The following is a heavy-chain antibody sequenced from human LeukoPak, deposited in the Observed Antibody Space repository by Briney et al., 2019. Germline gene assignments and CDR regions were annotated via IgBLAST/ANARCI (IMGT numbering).Heavy chain of an antibody. D-gene: IGHD5-24*01. CDR2: ISYDGSNK. Sequence: GGSLRLSCAASGFTFSSYAMHWVRQAPGKGLEWVAVISYDGSNKYYADSVKGRFTISRDNSKNTLYLQMNSLRAEDTAVYYCARDPGPLRDGYNFEDPFDYWGQGTLVTVSS. CDR1: GFTFSSYA. CDR3: ARDPGPLRDGYNFEDPFDY. V-gene: IGHV3-30-3*01. J-gene: IGHJ4*02.